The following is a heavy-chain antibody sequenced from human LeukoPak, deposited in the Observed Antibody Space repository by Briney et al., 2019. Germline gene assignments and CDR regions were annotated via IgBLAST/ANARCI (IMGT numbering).Heavy chain of an antibody. Sequence: PGGSLRLSCAASGFTFSSYAMSWVRQAPGKGLEWVSAISGSGGSTYYADSVKGRFTISRDNSKNTLYLQMNSLRAEDTAVYYWAKTNFPTHRYYCLGSYYYFDYWGQGTLVTVSS. CDR2: ISGSGGST. J-gene: IGHJ4*01. CDR1: GFTFSSYA. CDR3: AKTNFPTHRYYCLGSYYYFDY. V-gene: IGHV3-23*01. D-gene: IGHD3-10*01.